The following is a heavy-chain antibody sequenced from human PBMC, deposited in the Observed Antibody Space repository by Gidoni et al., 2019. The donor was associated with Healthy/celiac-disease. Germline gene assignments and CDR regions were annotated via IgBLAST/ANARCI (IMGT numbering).Heavy chain of an antibody. D-gene: IGHD3-10*01. Sequence: EVQLVESGGGLVKPGGSLRLSCAASGFTFSNAWMSWVRQAPGKGLEWVGRIKSKTDGGTTDYAAPVKGRFTISRDDSKNTLYLQMNSLKTEDTAVYYCTKDYYGSGSYLIDYWGQGTLVTVSS. J-gene: IGHJ4*02. CDR3: TKDYYGSGSYLIDY. V-gene: IGHV3-15*01. CDR2: IKSKTDGGTT. CDR1: GFTFSNAW.